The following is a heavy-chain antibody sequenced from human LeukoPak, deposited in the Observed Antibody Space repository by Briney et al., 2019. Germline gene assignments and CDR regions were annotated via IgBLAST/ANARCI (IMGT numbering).Heavy chain of an antibody. CDR3: ARDPCGGSCAPDGNDYYYYGMDV. D-gene: IGHD2-15*01. CDR2: ISGSGGST. Sequence: GGSLRLSCAASGFTFSSYAMSWVRQAPGKGLEWVSAISGSGGSTYYADSVKGRFTISRDNSKNTLYLQMNSLRAEDTAVYYCARDPCGGSCAPDGNDYYYYGMDVWGQGTTVTVSS. CDR1: GFTFSSYA. V-gene: IGHV3-23*01. J-gene: IGHJ6*02.